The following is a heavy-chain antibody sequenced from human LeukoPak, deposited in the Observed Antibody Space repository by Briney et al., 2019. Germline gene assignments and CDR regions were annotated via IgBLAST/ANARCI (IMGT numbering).Heavy chain of an antibody. Sequence: QPGGSLRLSCAASGFTVSNNAMSWGRQAPGKGLEWVSDISGSSDDSYYADSVRGRFTVSRDNSKNTLYLQMNNLRAEDTAVYYCARRYCIGGLCYLVYWGRGTLVTVSS. D-gene: IGHD2-15*01. CDR1: GFTVSNNA. CDR3: ARRYCIGGLCYLVY. V-gene: IGHV3-23*01. CDR2: ISGSSDDS. J-gene: IGHJ4*02.